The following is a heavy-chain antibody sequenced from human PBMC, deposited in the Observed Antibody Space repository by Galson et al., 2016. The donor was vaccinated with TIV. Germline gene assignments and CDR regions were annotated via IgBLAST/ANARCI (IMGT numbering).Heavy chain of an antibody. CDR2: TFYRSKWYN. CDR3: ARGRSVFATNTYWYFDI. V-gene: IGHV6-1*01. D-gene: IGHD2-21*01. Sequence: CAISGDSVSSNSAAWNWLRQSPSRGLEWLGRTFYRSKWYNDYAPSVKSRITINPDTSKNQFSLQLRSVTAADTAVYYCARGRSVFATNTYWYFDIWGRGTLVSVS. CDR1: GDSVSSNSAA. J-gene: IGHJ2*01.